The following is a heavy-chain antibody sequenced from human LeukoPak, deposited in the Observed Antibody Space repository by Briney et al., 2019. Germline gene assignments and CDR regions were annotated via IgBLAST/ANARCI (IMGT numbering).Heavy chain of an antibody. Sequence: GSLRLSCAASGFTFSSYAMHWVRQAPGQGLEWVAVISYDGSNKYYADSVKGRFTISRDNSKTTLYLQMNSLRAEDTAVYYCARDLGGTTVEYYYYGMDVWGQGTTVTVSS. CDR2: ISYDGSNK. CDR3: ARDLGGTTVEYYYYGMDV. J-gene: IGHJ6*02. CDR1: GFTFSSYA. D-gene: IGHD1-1*01. V-gene: IGHV3-30*04.